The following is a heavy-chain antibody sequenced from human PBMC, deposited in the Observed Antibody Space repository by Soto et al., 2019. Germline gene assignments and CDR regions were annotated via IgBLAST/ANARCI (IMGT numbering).Heavy chain of an antibody. D-gene: IGHD6-13*01. CDR3: ARDAAAGLNDY. CDR2: ISAYNGNT. CDR1: GYTFTSYA. Sequence: QVQLVQSGAEVKKPGASVKVSCKASGYTFTSYAISWVRQAPGQGIEWMGWISAYNGNTNYAQNFQGRVTMTTDTSTTTAYMELRSLRSDDTAVYYCARDAAAGLNDYWGQGTLVTVSS. J-gene: IGHJ4*02. V-gene: IGHV1-18*01.